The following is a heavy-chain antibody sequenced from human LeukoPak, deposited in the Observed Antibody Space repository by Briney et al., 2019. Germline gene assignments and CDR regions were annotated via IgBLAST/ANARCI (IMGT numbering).Heavy chain of an antibody. CDR3: TRVSVTLMRGSDY. J-gene: IGHJ4*02. D-gene: IGHD4-17*01. CDR1: GFTFGDYA. Sequence: TGGSLRLSCTASGFTFGDYAMSWVRQAPGKGLEWVGFIRSKADGGTTVYAASVKDRFTISRDDSKSIAYLQMNNLKTEDTAVYYCTRVSVTLMRGSDYWGQGTLVTGSS. CDR2: IRSKADGGTT. V-gene: IGHV3-49*04.